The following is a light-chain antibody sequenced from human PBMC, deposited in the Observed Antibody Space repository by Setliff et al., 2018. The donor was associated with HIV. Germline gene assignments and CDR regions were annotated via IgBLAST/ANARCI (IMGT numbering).Light chain of an antibody. CDR2: QST. CDR3: CSNTGSNTYV. V-gene: IGLV2-23*01. Sequence: QSALTQPAAVSGSPGQSITISCAGTSSDVGRYNLVSWYQQHPGKAPKLMIYQSTKRPSGVSNRFSGSKSGNTASLTVSGLQAEDEADYYCCSNTGSNTYVFGTGTKVTVL. J-gene: IGLJ1*01. CDR1: SSDVGRYNL.